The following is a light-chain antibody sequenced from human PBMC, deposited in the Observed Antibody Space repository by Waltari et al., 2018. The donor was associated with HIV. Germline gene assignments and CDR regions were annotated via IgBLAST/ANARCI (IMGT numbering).Light chain of an antibody. CDR1: QSVFSTSNGRNY. CDR3: QQFYSSWT. V-gene: IGKV4-1*01. CDR2: WAS. Sequence: IVMTQSPGSLAVSLGDRATIHCKSSQSVFSTSNGRNYLAWYQQKAGQPHRLLISWASTRESGVPDRFSGSGYGADFTLTISSLQAEDVAVYFCQQFYSSWTFGQGTKVEMK. J-gene: IGKJ1*01.